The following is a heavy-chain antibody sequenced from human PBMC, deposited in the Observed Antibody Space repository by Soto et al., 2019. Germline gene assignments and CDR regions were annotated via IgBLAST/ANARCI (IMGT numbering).Heavy chain of an antibody. V-gene: IGHV5-51*01. CDR1: GYNFAGYW. CDR2: IYPSDSDT. CDR3: ARGGVSTRTFDY. D-gene: IGHD3-3*01. J-gene: IGHJ4*02. Sequence: PGESLKISCKGSGYNFAGYWIAWVRQMPGKGLELMGIIYPSDSDTRYRPSFQGQVTISADKSISSAYLQWSSLRASDTAMYYCARGGVSTRTFDYWGQGTPVTVSA.